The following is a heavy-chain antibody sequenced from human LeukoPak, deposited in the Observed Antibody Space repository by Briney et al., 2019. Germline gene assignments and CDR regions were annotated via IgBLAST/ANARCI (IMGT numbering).Heavy chain of an antibody. CDR1: GFTFSDYY. V-gene: IGHV3-11*01. CDR3: ARGRTYDSSGYYRLYYYYYMDV. J-gene: IGHJ6*03. CDR2: ISSSVSTI. D-gene: IGHD3-22*01. Sequence: GALRLSCAASGFTFSDYYMSWIRQAPGKGLEWGSYISSSVSTIYYADSVKGRFTISRDNAKNSLYLQMNSLRAEDTVVYYCARGRTYDSSGYYRLYYYYYMDVWGKGTTVTISS.